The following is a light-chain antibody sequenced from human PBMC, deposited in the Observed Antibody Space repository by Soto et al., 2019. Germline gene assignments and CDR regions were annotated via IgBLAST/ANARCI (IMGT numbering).Light chain of an antibody. CDR1: SSDVGGYNY. CDR2: EVS. Sequence: ALTQPASVSGSPGQSITISCTGTSSDVGGYNYVSWYQQHPGKAPKLMIFEVSNRPSGVSNRFSGSKSGNTASLTISGLQAADEADYSCSSYTSSSTLVVFGTGTKLTVL. CDR3: SSYTSSSTLVV. V-gene: IGLV2-14*01. J-gene: IGLJ1*01.